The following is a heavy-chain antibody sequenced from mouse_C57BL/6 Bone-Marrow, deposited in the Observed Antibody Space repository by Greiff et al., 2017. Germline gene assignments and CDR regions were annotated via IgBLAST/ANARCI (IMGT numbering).Heavy chain of an antibody. J-gene: IGHJ4*01. V-gene: IGHV1-80*01. CDR1: GYASRTFL. CDR2: IYPGVGVT. D-gene: IGHD4-1*01. CDR3: ARGWDDMDY. Sequence: VQLQQSGAALVKPGASVKISCKVSGYASRTFLMNWVKQRPGKGFGWFGQIYPGVGVTNYNGKFKGKATLNEDKHTMIAYMQLSSLTYEDSAVYFSARGWDDMDYWGQGTSVTVSS.